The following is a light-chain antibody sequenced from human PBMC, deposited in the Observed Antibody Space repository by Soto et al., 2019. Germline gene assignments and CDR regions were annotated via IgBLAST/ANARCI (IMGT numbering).Light chain of an antibody. V-gene: IGLV3-1*01. Sequence: SYELTQPPSVSVSPGQTASITCSGDKLGDTYACWYQQKPGQSPVLVIYQDSKRPSGIPERFSGSNSGNTATLTISGTHAMDEADYYCQAWDSSTRVVFGGGTKLTVL. J-gene: IGLJ2*01. CDR2: QDS. CDR3: QAWDSSTRVV. CDR1: KLGDTY.